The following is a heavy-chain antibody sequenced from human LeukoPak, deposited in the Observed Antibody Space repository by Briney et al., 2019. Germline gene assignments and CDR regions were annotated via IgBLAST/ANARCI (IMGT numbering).Heavy chain of an antibody. V-gene: IGHV3-15*01. J-gene: IGHJ4*02. CDR3: AYTYVDY. D-gene: IGHD3-16*01. CDR2: IKSNTDGGTA. CDR1: GFNFSGYW. Sequence: GGSHRLSCAASGFNFSGYWMHWVCQAPGKGLEWVGRIKSNTDGGTAEYAAPVRGRFTISRDDSKNTLYLQMNSLRTDDSAIYYCAYTYVDYWGPGNLVAVSS.